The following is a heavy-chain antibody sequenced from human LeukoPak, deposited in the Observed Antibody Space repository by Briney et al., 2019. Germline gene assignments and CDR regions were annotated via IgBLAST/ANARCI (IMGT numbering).Heavy chain of an antibody. J-gene: IGHJ6*03. V-gene: IGHV4-61*02. CDR3: ARVVWGGDFHYSLDV. Sequence: SQTLSLTCTVSGGSIRSGTDYWSWIRQPAGKGLEWIGRIYMSGSTDYNPSFKSRVTMSVDTSKNQVSLKLRSVTAADTPVYYCARVVWGGDFHYSLDVWGKGTTVIVSS. D-gene: IGHD7-27*01. CDR1: GGSIRSGTDY. CDR2: IYMSGST.